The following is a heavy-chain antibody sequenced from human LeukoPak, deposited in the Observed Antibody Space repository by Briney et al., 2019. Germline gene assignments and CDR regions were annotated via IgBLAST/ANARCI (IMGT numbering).Heavy chain of an antibody. Sequence: PGGSLRLSCAASGFTSSNAWMSWVRQAPGKGLEWVGRIHTSGSTNYNPSLKSRVTISVDTSKSQFSLKLSSVTAADTAVYYCASTDYGDYVGRYWGQGTLVTVSS. V-gene: IGHV4-59*10. J-gene: IGHJ4*02. CDR3: ASTDYGDYVGRY. CDR1: GFTSSNAW. CDR2: IHTSGST. D-gene: IGHD4-17*01.